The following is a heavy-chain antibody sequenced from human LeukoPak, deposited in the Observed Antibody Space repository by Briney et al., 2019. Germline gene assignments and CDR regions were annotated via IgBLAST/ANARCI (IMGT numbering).Heavy chain of an antibody. CDR1: RFTLSSYW. CDR2: MSSDGNNE. J-gene: IGHJ4*02. Sequence: PGGSLRLSCVASRFTLSSYWMNWVRQAPGKGLEWVALMSSDGNNEYYADSVKGRFTISRDNSKNTLYLQMDSLRAEDTAVYYCATDRGDYSSGTYSIDSWGQGTLVTVSS. V-gene: IGHV3-30-3*01. CDR3: ATDRGDYSSGTYSIDS. D-gene: IGHD3-10*01.